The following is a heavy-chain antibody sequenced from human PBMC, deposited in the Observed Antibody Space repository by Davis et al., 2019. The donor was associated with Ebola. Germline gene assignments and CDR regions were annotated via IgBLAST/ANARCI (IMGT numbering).Heavy chain of an antibody. CDR1: GGTFSSYA. CDR2: IIPNSGGT. CDR3: ARTRLDSSSWYQEYYYGMDV. J-gene: IGHJ6*02. Sequence: ASVKVSCKASGGTFSSYAISWVRQAPGQGLEWMGGIIPNSGGTNYAQKFQGWVTMTRDTSISTAYMELSRLRSDDTAVYYCARTRLDSSSWYQEYYYGMDVWGQGTTVTVSS. D-gene: IGHD6-13*01. V-gene: IGHV1-2*04.